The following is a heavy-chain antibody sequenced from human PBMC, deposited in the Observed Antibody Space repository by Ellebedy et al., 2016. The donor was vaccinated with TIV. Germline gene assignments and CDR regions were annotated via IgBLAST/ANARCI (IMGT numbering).Heavy chain of an antibody. Sequence: PGGSLRLSCAASGFTFSSLAMNWVRQAPGTGLEWVSGISGSGGTTYYTESVKGRFTISRDNSKSTLYLQMNSLRVEDTAVYYCVCRPQSSGWYGPFDYWGQGTLVTVSS. V-gene: IGHV3-23*01. CDR2: ISGSGGTT. CDR3: VCRPQSSGWYGPFDY. CDR1: GFTFSSLA. J-gene: IGHJ4*02. D-gene: IGHD6-19*01.